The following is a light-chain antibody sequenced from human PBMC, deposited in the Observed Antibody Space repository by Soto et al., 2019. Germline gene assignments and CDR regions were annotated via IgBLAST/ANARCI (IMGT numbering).Light chain of an antibody. J-gene: IGKJ3*01. V-gene: IGKV3-11*01. CDR3: QQRATWPPFT. Sequence: EIVLTQSPATLSLSPGDRATLSCRASQNVRTYLGWYQQKPGQAPRLLIYDASNRATGIPARFSGSGSGTDFTLTISCLEPEDFAVYYCQQRATWPPFTFDPGTKVDLK. CDR1: QNVRTY. CDR2: DAS.